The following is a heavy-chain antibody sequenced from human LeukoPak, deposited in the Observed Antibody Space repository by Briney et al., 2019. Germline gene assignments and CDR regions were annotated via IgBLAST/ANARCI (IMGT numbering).Heavy chain of an antibody. V-gene: IGHV3-74*01. CDR1: RFTFTSYW. Sequence: GGSLRLSCAASRFTFTSYWMNWVRQAPGKGLMWVARLNNDGTITSYADSVKGRFTISRDNAKNTVYLQMDSLRAEDTAVYYCARVAVGGTRAFDIWGQGTTVTVSS. J-gene: IGHJ3*02. CDR2: LNNDGTIT. D-gene: IGHD6-19*01. CDR3: ARVAVGGTRAFDI.